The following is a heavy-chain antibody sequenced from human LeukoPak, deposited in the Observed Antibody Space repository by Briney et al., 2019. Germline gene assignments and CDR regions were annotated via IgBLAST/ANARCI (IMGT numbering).Heavy chain of an antibody. CDR1: GYTLTSYA. CDR2: INAGNGNT. CDR3: ARENHNGYCSGGNCSPGFDY. V-gene: IGHV1-3*01. Sequence: ASVKVSCKASGYTLTSYAMHWVRQAPGQRLEWMGWINAGNGNTKYSQKFQGRVTITRDTSASTAYMELSSLRSEDTAVYYCARENHNGYCSGGNCSPGFDYWGQGTLVTVSS. J-gene: IGHJ4*02. D-gene: IGHD2-15*01.